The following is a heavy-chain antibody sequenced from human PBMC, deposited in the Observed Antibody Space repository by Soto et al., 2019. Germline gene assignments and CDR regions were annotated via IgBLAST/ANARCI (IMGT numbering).Heavy chain of an antibody. D-gene: IGHD1-20*01. Sequence: GGSLRLSCAASGFTFSSYAMNWVRQAPGKGLEWVSAISGSGGTTEYADSVKGRFTISRDNSMNTLFLQMNSLRAEDTAIYYCAKTFITGSPSNWFDPWGQGTLVTVSS. CDR2: ISGSGGTT. J-gene: IGHJ5*02. CDR3: AKTFITGSPSNWFDP. V-gene: IGHV3-23*01. CDR1: GFTFSSYA.